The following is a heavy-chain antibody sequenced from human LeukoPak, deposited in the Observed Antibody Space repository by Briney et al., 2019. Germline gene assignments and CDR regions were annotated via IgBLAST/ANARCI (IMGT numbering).Heavy chain of an antibody. CDR3: ARGAAGYSYG. Sequence: SETLSLTCTVSGGSISSYYWSWIRQPPGKGLEWIGHIYYSGSTSYNPSLKSRVTISIDTSKNQFSLRLSSVTAADTAVYYCARGAAGYSYGWGQGTLVTVSS. V-gene: IGHV4-59*01. J-gene: IGHJ4*02. CDR2: IYYSGST. CDR1: GGSISSYY. D-gene: IGHD5-18*01.